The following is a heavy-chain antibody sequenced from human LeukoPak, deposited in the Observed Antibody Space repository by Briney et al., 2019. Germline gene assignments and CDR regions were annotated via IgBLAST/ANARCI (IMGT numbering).Heavy chain of an antibody. D-gene: IGHD3-9*01. CDR3: ARGYDILTGYSPFFYYGMDV. J-gene: IGHJ6*04. CDR1: GFTFSDYY. CDR2: ISSSSSYT. Sequence: GGSLRLSCAASGFTFSDYYMSWIRQAPGKGLEWVSYISSSSSYTNYADSVKGRLTISRDNAKNSLYLQMNSLRAEDTAVYYCARGYDILTGYSPFFYYGMDVWGKGTTVTVSS. V-gene: IGHV3-11*06.